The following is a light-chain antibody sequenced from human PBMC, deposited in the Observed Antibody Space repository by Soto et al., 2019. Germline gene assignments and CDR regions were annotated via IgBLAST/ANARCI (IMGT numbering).Light chain of an antibody. Sequence: QSVLTQPASVSGSPGQSITISCTGTSSDVGAYNFVSWYQHHPGRAPKLIIYEVTIRPSGVSSRFSGSKSGNTASLTISGLQAEEEADYYCSSYTTSAPYVFGSGTKVTVL. J-gene: IGLJ1*01. V-gene: IGLV2-14*01. CDR2: EVT. CDR3: SSYTTSAPYV. CDR1: SSDVGAYNF.